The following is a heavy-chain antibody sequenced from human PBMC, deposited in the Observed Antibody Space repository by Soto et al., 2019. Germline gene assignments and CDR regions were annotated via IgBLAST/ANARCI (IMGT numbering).Heavy chain of an antibody. J-gene: IGHJ6*02. Sequence: GASVKVSCKASGYSFTSYAIHWVRQAPGQGLECMGWINAANGNTRYSQRFQGRVTITRDTSATTAYMDLSSLTSEDTAVYYCARYCSGGSCYLFSSYYGMDVWGQGTTVTVSS. CDR1: GYSFTSYA. D-gene: IGHD2-15*01. V-gene: IGHV1-3*01. CDR3: ARYCSGGSCYLFSSYYGMDV. CDR2: INAANGNT.